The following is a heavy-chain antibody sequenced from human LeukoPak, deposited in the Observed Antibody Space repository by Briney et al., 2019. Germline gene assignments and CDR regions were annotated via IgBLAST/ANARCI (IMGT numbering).Heavy chain of an antibody. V-gene: IGHV1-46*01. CDR1: GYTFTSYY. D-gene: IGHD2-15*01. CDR3: ARVVGYCSGGSCQNFDI. CDR2: INPSGGST. Sequence: ASVKVSCKASGYTFTSYYMHWVRQAPGQGLEWMGIINPSGGSTSYAQKFQGRVTMTRDTSTSTVYMELSSLRSEDTAVYYCARVVGYCSGGSCQNFDIWGQGTMVTVSS. J-gene: IGHJ3*02.